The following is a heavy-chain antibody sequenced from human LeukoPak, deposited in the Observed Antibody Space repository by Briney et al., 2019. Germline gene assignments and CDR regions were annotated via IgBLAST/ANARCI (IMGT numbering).Heavy chain of an antibody. CDR2: ISNRGDTI. V-gene: IGHV3-11*01. Sequence: PGGSLRLSCAASGFTLIDNYMTWIRQAPGKGLEWVSSISNRGDTIYYADSVKGRFSISRDNAKNSLYLQMNDLRVDDTAVYYCVRGGFYWSDPWGQGTLVTVSS. D-gene: IGHD1-26*01. CDR1: GFTLIDNY. CDR3: VRGGFYWSDP. J-gene: IGHJ5*02.